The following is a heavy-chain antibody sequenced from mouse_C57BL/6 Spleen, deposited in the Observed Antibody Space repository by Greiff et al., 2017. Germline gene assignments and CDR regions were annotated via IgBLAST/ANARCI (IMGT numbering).Heavy chain of an antibody. CDR3: ARHEAGTSYFDY. V-gene: IGHV5-9*01. CDR2: ISGGGGNT. CDR1: GFTFSSYT. Sequence: EVMLVESGGGLVKPGGSLKLSCAASGFTFSSYTMSWVRQTPEKRLEWVATISGGGGNTYYPDSVKGRFTISRDKAKNTLYLQMSSLRSEDTALYYCARHEAGTSYFDYGGQGTTLTVSS. D-gene: IGHD4-1*01. J-gene: IGHJ2*01.